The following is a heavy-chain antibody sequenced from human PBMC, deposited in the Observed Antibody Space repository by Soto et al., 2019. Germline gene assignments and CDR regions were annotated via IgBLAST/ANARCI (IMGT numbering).Heavy chain of an antibody. CDR2: IWYDGSNK. J-gene: IGHJ6*02. CDR1: GFTFSSYG. V-gene: IGHV3-33*01. D-gene: IGHD2-2*01. Sequence: QVQLVESGGGVVQPGRSLRLSCAASGFTFSSYGMHWVRQAPGKGLEWVAVIWYDGSNKYYADSVKGRFTISRDNSKNTLYLPMNSLRAEDTAVYYCAIDHYCSSTSCVMDVWGQGTPVTVSS. CDR3: AIDHYCSSTSCVMDV.